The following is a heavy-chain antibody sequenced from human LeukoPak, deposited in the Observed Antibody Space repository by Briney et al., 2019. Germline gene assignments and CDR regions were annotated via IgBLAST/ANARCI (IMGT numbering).Heavy chain of an antibody. CDR1: GFTFSSYA. D-gene: IGHD6-13*01. CDR3: ARDQRYSSSWFGYFDY. V-gene: IGHV3-30-3*01. CDR2: ISYDGSNK. J-gene: IGHJ4*02. Sequence: GRSLRLSCAASGFTFSSYAMHWVRQAPGKGLEWVAVISYDGSNKYYADSVKGRFTISRDNSKNTLYLQMNSLRAEDTAVYYCARDQRYSSSWFGYFDYWGQGTLVTVSS.